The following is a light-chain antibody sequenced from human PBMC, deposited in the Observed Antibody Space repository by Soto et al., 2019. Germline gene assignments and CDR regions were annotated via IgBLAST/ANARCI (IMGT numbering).Light chain of an antibody. CDR2: KAS. Sequence: DIQMTQSPSTLSGSVGDRVTIACRASRTISSWLAWYQQKPGKAPKLLIYKASTLKSGVPSRFSGSGSGTEFTLTISSLQPDDFATYYCQHYNSYLEAFGQGTKVDIK. CDR1: RTISSW. V-gene: IGKV1-5*03. CDR3: QHYNSYLEA. J-gene: IGKJ1*01.